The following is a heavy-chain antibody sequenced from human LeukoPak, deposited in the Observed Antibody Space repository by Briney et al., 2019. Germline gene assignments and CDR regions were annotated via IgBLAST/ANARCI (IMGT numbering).Heavy chain of an antibody. D-gene: IGHD3-22*01. CDR2: ISSSSSYI. J-gene: IGHJ3*02. V-gene: IGHV3-21*01. CDR3: ARDRESQGYYYDSSGIDGGDAFDI. Sequence: GGSLRLSCAASGFTFSSYSMNWVRQAPGKGLEWVSSISSSSSYIYYADSVKGRFAISRDNAKNSLYLQMNSLRAEDTAVYYCARDRESQGYYYDSSGIDGGDAFDIWGQGTMVTVSS. CDR1: GFTFSSYS.